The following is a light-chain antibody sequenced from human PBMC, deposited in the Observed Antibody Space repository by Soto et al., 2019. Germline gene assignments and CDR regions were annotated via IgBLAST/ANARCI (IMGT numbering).Light chain of an antibody. Sequence: QSVLTQPPSMSGAPGXXVTISCTXXXXNIGAGYDVHWYQLLPGTAPKLLIYGNTNRPSGVPDRFSGSKSGTSASLAITGLRAEDEADYYCQSHDSSLNSWVFGGGTKLTVL. J-gene: IGLJ3*02. CDR3: QSHDSSLNSWV. CDR2: GNT. V-gene: IGLV1-40*01. CDR1: XXNIGAGYD.